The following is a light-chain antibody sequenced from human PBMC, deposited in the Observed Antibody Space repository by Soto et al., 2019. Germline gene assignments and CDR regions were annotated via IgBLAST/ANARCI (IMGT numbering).Light chain of an antibody. Sequence: DIQMTQSPSTLSASVGDRVTITCRASQSISSWLAWYQQKPGKAPKLLIYKASSLESGVPSRFSGSGSGTEFTLTISSLQPDDFATYYCQQYNSYSVTFGGGTEVDIK. V-gene: IGKV1-5*03. CDR3: QQYNSYSVT. CDR2: KAS. J-gene: IGKJ4*01. CDR1: QSISSW.